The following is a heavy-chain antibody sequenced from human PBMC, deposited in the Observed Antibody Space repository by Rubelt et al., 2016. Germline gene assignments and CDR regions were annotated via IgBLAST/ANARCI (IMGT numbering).Heavy chain of an antibody. Sequence: EVQLVQSGAEVKKPGESLRISCKGSGYSFTSYWISWVRQLPGKGLEWVGRIDPSDSYTNYSPSFPGHVTISSDKSISTAYLQWSSLKASDTAMYYCARHAGDGGNSEDWFDPWGQGTLVTVSS. V-gene: IGHV5-10-1*01. J-gene: IGHJ5*02. CDR3: ARHAGDGGNSEDWFDP. CDR1: GYSFTSYW. D-gene: IGHD4-23*01. CDR2: IDPSDSYT.